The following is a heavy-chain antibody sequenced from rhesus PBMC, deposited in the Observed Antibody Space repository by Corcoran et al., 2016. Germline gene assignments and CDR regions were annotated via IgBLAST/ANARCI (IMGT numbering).Heavy chain of an antibody. D-gene: IGHD5-36*01. V-gene: IGHV4-99*02. CDR1: GYSISSGYY. Sequence: VQLQASGPGLVKPSETLSLTCAVSGYSISSGYYWGWILQPPGKGLEYIGYRSGRRGSHYYNPALKSRVTISKDTSKNQFSLKLSSVTAADTAVYYCARGGYSYGPFDYWGQGVLVTVSS. CDR2: RSGRRGSH. CDR3: ARGGYSYGPFDY. J-gene: IGHJ4*01.